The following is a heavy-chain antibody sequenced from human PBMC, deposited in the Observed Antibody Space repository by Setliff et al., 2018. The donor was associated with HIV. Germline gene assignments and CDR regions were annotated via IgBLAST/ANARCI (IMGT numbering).Heavy chain of an antibody. CDR3: GRQVPVPGVAVTPIDY. CDR2: IHYSGST. D-gene: IGHD3-22*01. CDR1: GGSISSSNYY. Sequence: SETLSLTCTVSGGSISSSNYYWGWIRQPPGKGLEWIGSIHYSGSTYDNPSLKSRVTISVDTSQNQFSLKLSSGTAADTAVYYCGRQVPVPGVAVTPIDYWGQGTLVTVSS. J-gene: IGHJ4*02. V-gene: IGHV4-39*01.